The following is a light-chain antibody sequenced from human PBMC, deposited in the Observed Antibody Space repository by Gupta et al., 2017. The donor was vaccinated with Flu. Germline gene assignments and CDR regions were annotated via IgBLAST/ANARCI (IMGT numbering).Light chain of an antibody. CDR1: QSVSRN. Sequence: TLSVSPGERATLPCRARQSVSRNLDWYQKKPRQAPRLLIYGASTRAKGITASFSGSGDGTEFNLTISSRQSEDFEVYYCQQENNGHPPWTFGQGTKVDIK. J-gene: IGKJ1*01. CDR2: GAS. CDR3: QQENNGHPPWT. V-gene: IGKV3-15*01.